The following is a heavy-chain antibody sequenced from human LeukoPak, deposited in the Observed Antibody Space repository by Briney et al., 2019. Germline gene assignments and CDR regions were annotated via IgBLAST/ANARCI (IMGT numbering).Heavy chain of an antibody. J-gene: IGHJ4*02. CDR1: GGSFSGYY. V-gene: IGHV4-34*01. D-gene: IGHD2-2*01. CDR3: ARAVPATACFDY. Sequence: SETLSLTCAVYGGSFSGYYWSWIRQPPGKGLEWIGEINHSGSTNYNPSLKSRVTISVDTSKNQFSLKLSSVTAADTAVYCCARAVPATACFDYWGQGTLVTVSS. CDR2: INHSGST.